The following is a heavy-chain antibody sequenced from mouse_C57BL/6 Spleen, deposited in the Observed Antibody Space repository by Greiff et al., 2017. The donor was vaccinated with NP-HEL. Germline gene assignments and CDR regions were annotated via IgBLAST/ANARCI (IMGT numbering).Heavy chain of an antibody. Sequence: QVQLQQPGAELVMPGASVKLSCKASGYTFTSYWMHWVKQRPGQGLEWIGEIDPSDSYTNYNQKFKGKSTLTVDKSSSTAYMQLSSLTSEDSAVYYCARIPLITAVVAPYCDVWGTGTTVTVSS. J-gene: IGHJ1*03. V-gene: IGHV1-69*01. CDR2: IDPSDSYT. D-gene: IGHD1-1*01. CDR3: ARIPLITAVVAPYCDV. CDR1: GYTFTSYW.